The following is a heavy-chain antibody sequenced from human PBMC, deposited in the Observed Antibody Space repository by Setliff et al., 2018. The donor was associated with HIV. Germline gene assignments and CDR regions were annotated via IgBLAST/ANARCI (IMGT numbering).Heavy chain of an antibody. CDR1: GYSFSSYY. Sequence: ASVKVSCKASGYSFSSYYVHWVRQAPGQGLEWMGIVNPRGGKANYAQRFHGRLTVTTDTSTSTVYMELRLLTSDDTAIYYCARSSAYYYDSSGYYTGDYWGQGTLVTVSS. CDR2: VNPRGGKA. J-gene: IGHJ4*02. V-gene: IGHV1-46*01. D-gene: IGHD3-22*01. CDR3: ARSSAYYYDSSGYYTGDY.